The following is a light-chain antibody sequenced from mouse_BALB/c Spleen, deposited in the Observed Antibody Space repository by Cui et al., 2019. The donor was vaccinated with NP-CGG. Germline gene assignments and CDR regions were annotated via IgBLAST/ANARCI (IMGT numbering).Light chain of an antibody. CDR1: TGAVTTSNY. CDR2: GTN. V-gene: IGLV1*01. J-gene: IGLJ1*01. Sequence: QPFGTQELELTTSPGETVTLTCRSSTGAVTTSNYANWVQEKPDHLFTGLIGGTNNRAPGVPARFSGSLIGDKAALTITGAQTEDEAIYFCALWYSNHWVFGGGTKLTVL. CDR3: ALWYSNHWV.